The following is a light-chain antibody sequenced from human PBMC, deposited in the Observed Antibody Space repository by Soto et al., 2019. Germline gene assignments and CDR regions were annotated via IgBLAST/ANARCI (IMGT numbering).Light chain of an antibody. V-gene: IGKV1-5*01. CDR1: QTISSW. CDR3: QQYNSYPWT. J-gene: IGKJ1*01. Sequence: DIQMTQSPSTLSGSVGDRVTITCRASQTISSWLAWYQQKPGKAPKLLIYDVSSLESGAPSRFSGSGSGTEFTLAISSLQPDDFATYYCQQYNSYPWTFGQGTKVDIK. CDR2: DVS.